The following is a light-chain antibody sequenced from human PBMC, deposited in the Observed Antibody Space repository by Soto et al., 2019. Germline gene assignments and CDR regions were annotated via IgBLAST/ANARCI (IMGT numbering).Light chain of an antibody. CDR3: QKYDTWPPAT. V-gene: IGKV3-15*01. J-gene: IGKJ1*01. CDR2: GAS. Sequence: EIVMTQSPATLSVSPGERATLSCRASQSVGDNLAWYQRQPGQPPRLLIYGASTRATGIPLRFSGSGSGTDFTLTISRLQSEDFAVYYCQKYDTWPPATFGQGTKVDIK. CDR1: QSVGDN.